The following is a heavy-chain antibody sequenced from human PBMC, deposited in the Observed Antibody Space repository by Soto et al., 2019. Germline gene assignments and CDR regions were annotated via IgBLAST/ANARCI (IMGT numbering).Heavy chain of an antibody. V-gene: IGHV4-59*01. CDR2: IFNSESA. CDR3: ARGTSGWDYDY. J-gene: IGHJ4*02. D-gene: IGHD6-19*01. Sequence: SETLSLTCTVSGDSISSYFWSWIRQPPGKGLEWIGYIFNSESASYNPSLESRVTISVDTSKNQLSLKLSSVTAADTAVYYCARGTSGWDYDYWGQGTLVTVSS. CDR1: GDSISSYF.